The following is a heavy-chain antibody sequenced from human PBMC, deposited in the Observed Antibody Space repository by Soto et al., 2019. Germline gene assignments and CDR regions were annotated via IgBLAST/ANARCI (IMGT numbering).Heavy chain of an antibody. CDR3: ALNYYGSGSYYKGDY. CDR2: IIPIFGTA. CDR1: GGTFSSYA. D-gene: IGHD3-10*01. J-gene: IGHJ4*02. Sequence: QVRLVQSGAEVQKPGSSVKVSCKASGGTFSSYAISWVRQAPGQGLEWMGGIIPIFGTANYAQKFQGRVTIPADESTSTADMELSSLRSEDTGVYYCALNYYGSGSYYKGDYWGQGTLVTVSS. V-gene: IGHV1-69*01.